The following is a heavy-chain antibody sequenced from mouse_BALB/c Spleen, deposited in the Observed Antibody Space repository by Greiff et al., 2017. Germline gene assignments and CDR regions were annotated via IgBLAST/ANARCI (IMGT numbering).Heavy chain of an antibody. J-gene: IGHJ4*01. D-gene: IGHD2-4*01. V-gene: IGHV1-67*01. CDR3: ARRDYDGGDYAMDY. CDR2: ISTYYGNT. Sequence: VQLQQSGPELVRPGVSVKISCKGSGYTFTDYAMHWVKQSHAKSLEWIGVISTYYGNTNYNQKFKDKATLTVDKSSSTAYMQLSSLTSEDSAVYYCARRDYDGGDYAMDYWGQGTSVTVSS. CDR1: GYTFTDYA.